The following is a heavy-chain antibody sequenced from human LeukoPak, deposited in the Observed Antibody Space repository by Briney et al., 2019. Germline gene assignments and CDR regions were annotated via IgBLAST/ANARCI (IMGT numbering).Heavy chain of an antibody. V-gene: IGHV4-4*07. CDR3: ARVESARFDP. J-gene: IGHJ5*02. Sequence: SETLSLTCTVSGGSISSYYWSWIRRPAGKGLEWIGRIYSSGSTNYNPSLKSRVTMSIDTSKNQFSLKLASVTAADTAVYYCARVESARFDPWGQGTLVTVSS. CDR2: IYSSGST. D-gene: IGHD1-1*01. CDR1: GGSISSYY.